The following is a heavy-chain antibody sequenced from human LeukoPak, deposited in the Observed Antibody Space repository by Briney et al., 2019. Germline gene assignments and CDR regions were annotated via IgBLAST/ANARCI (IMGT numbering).Heavy chain of an antibody. V-gene: IGHV4-39*07. CDR2: IYYSKNT. Sequence: PSETLSLTCTVSGGSISSSSAYWGWIRQPPGKGLEWIGSIYYSKNTYYNPSLKSRVTISADTSKNQFSLKLSSVTAADTAVYYCARDGTAVAGLDYWGQGTLVTVSS. CDR1: GGSISSSSAY. J-gene: IGHJ4*02. CDR3: ARDGTAVAGLDY. D-gene: IGHD6-19*01.